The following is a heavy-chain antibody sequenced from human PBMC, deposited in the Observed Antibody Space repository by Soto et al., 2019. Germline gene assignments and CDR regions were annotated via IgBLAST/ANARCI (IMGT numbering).Heavy chain of an antibody. CDR3: ASHPYYYDSSGSDFYYGMDV. CDR1: GYTFTSYY. V-gene: IGHV1-46*01. D-gene: IGHD3-22*01. Sequence: ASVKVSCKASGYTFTSYYMHWVRQAPGQGLEWMGIINPSGGSTSYAQKFQGRVTMTRDTSTSTVYMELSSLRSEDTAVYYCASHPYYYDSSGSDFYYGMDVWGQGTTVTVSS. CDR2: INPSGGST. J-gene: IGHJ6*02.